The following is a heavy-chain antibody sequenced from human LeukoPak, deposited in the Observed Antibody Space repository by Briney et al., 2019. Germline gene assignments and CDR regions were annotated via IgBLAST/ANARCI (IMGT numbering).Heavy chain of an antibody. V-gene: IGHV3-23*01. CDR1: GFTFSNYA. CDR3: ARDLAWGAFDY. CDR2: ISGSASST. Sequence: GGSLRLSCAASGFTFSNYAMSWVRQAPGKGLEWVSAISGSASSTYHADSVKGRFTISRDDSKSTLSLQMNSLRVEDTAVYYCARDLAWGAFDYWGQGTLVSVSS. J-gene: IGHJ4*02. D-gene: IGHD7-27*01.